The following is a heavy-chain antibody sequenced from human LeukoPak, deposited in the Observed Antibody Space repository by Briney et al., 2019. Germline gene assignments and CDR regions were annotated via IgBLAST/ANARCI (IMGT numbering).Heavy chain of an antibody. J-gene: IGHJ4*02. CDR1: GGSIKSNNW. CDR2: IYHSGST. CDR3: ARDLGYCTNGVCHTRFDY. D-gene: IGHD2-8*01. V-gene: IGHV4-4*02. Sequence: SETLSLTCAVSGGSIKSNNWWSWVRQPPGKGLGWIGEIYHSGSTNYNPSLESRVTVSVDKSKNQFSLDLSSVTAADTAVYYCARDLGYCTNGVCHTRFDYWGQGTLVAVSS.